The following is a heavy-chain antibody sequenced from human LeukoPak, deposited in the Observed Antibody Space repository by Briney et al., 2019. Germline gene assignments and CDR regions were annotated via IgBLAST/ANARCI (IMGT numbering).Heavy chain of an antibody. CDR3: AREKFDY. Sequence: GGSLRLSCAASGFTFSNYWMSWVRQAPGKGLEWVANIKQDGSETYYVDSMKGRFTISRDNAKNSLYLQMNSLRAEDTAVYYCAREKFDYWGQGTLVTVSS. CDR2: IKQDGSET. J-gene: IGHJ4*02. V-gene: IGHV3-7*03. CDR1: GFTFSNYW.